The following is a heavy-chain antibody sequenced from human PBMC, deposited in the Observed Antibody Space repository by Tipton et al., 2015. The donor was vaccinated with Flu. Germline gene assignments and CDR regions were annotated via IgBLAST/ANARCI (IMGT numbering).Heavy chain of an antibody. CDR2: ISWDGGST. V-gene: IGHV3-43D*03. CDR3: ATEVAWQGGGYYGMDV. CDR1: GLTFGGYA. J-gene: IGHJ6*02. D-gene: IGHD2-15*01. Sequence: AVSGLTFGGYAMHWVRQAPGKGLEWVSVISWDGGSTFYADSVRGRFTVSRDNSENSLYLQMSSLRAEDTALYYCATEVAWQGGGYYGMDVWGQGTTVTVS.